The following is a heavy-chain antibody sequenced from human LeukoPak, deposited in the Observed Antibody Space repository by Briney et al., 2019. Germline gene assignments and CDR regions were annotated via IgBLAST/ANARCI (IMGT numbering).Heavy chain of an antibody. Sequence: SVKVSCKASGGTFSSYAISWVRQAPGQGLEWMGGIIPIFGTANYAQKFRGRVTITADESTSTAYMELSSLRSEDTAVYYCNALPYCSSTSCYGYYYYMDVWGKGTTVTVSS. D-gene: IGHD2-2*01. CDR3: NALPYCSSTSCYGYYYYMDV. V-gene: IGHV1-69*01. CDR1: GGTFSSYA. J-gene: IGHJ6*03. CDR2: IIPIFGTA.